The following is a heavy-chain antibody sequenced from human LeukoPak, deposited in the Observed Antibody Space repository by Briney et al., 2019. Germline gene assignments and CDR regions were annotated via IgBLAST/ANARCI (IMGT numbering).Heavy chain of an antibody. Sequence: SETLSLTCTVSGYTISSGYYWGWIRQPPGKGLEWIGSIYQSGSTYYNPSLKSRVTISVDTSKNQFSLKLNSVTAADTAVYYCARELYCSGGSCRSRDAFDIWGQGTMVTVSS. CDR1: GYTISSGYY. D-gene: IGHD2-15*01. V-gene: IGHV4-38-2*02. J-gene: IGHJ3*02. CDR2: IYQSGST. CDR3: ARELYCSGGSCRSRDAFDI.